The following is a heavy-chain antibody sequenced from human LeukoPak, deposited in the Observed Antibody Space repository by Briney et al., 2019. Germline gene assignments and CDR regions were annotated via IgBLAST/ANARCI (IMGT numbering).Heavy chain of an antibody. D-gene: IGHD2-2*01. CDR1: GLTVSSNY. Sequence: GGSLRLSCAASGLTVSSNYMSWVRQAPGKGLEWVSVIYSGGSTYYADSVKGRFTISRDNSKNTLYLQMNSLRAEDTAVYYCAQQYCSSTSCYRWAFDYWGQGTLVTVSS. CDR2: IYSGGST. J-gene: IGHJ4*02. CDR3: AQQYCSSTSCYRWAFDY. V-gene: IGHV3-53*05.